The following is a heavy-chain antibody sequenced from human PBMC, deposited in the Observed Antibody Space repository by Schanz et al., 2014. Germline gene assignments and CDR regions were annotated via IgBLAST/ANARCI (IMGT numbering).Heavy chain of an antibody. CDR1: GFPFSDYF. J-gene: IGHJ4*02. Sequence: EVQLLESGGGLVKPGGSLRLSCTASGFPFSDYFMAWIRQPPGRGLEWVSFIYIDGNTYYADSVKGRFTISRDNSKNTVYIQMNSLRAEDTAVYYCARGGPAYYFDDWGQGTLVTVSS. CDR2: IYIDGNT. V-gene: IGHV3-66*01. CDR3: ARGGPAYYFDD.